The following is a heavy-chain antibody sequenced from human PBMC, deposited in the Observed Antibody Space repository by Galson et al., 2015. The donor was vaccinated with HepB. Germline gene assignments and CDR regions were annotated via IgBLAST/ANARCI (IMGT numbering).Heavy chain of an antibody. CDR2: ISAYNGNT. CDR1: GYTFTSYG. CDR3: ARNPHAMAAAHRSPYYYYMDV. J-gene: IGHJ6*03. V-gene: IGHV1-18*01. Sequence: SVKVSCKASGYTFTSYGISWVRQAPGQGLEWMGWISAYNGNTNYAQKLQGRVTITADESTSTAYMELSSLRSEDTAVYYCARNPHAMAAAHRSPYYYYMDVWGKGTTVTVSS. D-gene: IGHD6-13*01.